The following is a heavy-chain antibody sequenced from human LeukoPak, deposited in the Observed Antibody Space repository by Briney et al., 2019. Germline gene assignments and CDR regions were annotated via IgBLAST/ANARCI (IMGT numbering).Heavy chain of an antibody. CDR1: GYRLTNNW. V-gene: IGHV5-51*01. CDR3: ARFALSSSLDY. J-gene: IGHJ4*02. CDR2: IYPGYSDT. Sequence: GGSLKISCKVSGYRLTNNWIGWVRQVPGKGLEWMGIIYPGYSDTRYSPSFQGQVTFSVDTSTSTVYLQWSSLKASDTAIYYCARFALSSSLDYWGQGTLVTVSS. D-gene: IGHD6-13*01.